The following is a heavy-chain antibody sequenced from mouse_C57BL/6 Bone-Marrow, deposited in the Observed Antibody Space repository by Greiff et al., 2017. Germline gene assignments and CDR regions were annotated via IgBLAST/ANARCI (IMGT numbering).Heavy chain of an antibody. Sequence: QVQLQQPGAELVRPGSSVKLSCKASGYTFTSYWMHWVKQRPIQGLEWIGNIDPSDSETHYNQKFKDKATLTADKSSSTAYMQLSSLTSEDSAVYYCARRCSNYVYFDYWGQGTTLTVSS. J-gene: IGHJ2*01. D-gene: IGHD2-5*01. V-gene: IGHV1-52*01. CDR2: IDPSDSET. CDR3: ARRCSNYVYFDY. CDR1: GYTFTSYW.